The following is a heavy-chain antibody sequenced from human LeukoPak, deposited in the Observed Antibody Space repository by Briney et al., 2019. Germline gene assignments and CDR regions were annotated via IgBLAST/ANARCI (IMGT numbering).Heavy chain of an antibody. V-gene: IGHV3-7*04. CDR3: ARAFY. J-gene: IGHJ4*02. CDR2: INQDGSQI. CDR1: GFAFTGSW. Sequence: PGGSLRLSCAASGFAFTGSWMSWVRQAPGKGPEWVANINQDGSQIYYLDSVKGRFTISRDNAKNSLNLQMNSLRAEDTAVYYCARAFYWGQGTLVTVSS.